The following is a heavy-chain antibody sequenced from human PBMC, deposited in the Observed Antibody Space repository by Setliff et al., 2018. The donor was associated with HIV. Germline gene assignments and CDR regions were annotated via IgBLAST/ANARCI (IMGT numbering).Heavy chain of an antibody. Sequence: PGGSLRLSCAASGFTFSNYALSWVRQAPGKGLEWVSSISDSGGATYYADSVKGRFTISRDNAKNSLYLQMNSLRAEDTAVYYCARDTELAYVDYWGQGTLVTVSS. CDR1: GFTFSNYA. CDR3: ARDTELAYVDY. CDR2: ISDSGGAT. V-gene: IGHV3-23*01. D-gene: IGHD4-4*01. J-gene: IGHJ4*02.